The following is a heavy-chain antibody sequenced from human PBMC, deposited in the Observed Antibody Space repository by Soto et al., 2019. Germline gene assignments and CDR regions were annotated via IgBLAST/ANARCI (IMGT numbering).Heavy chain of an antibody. D-gene: IGHD3-22*01. CDR3: TTGVTMIVVVITDY. CDR2: IKSKTDGGTT. V-gene: IGHV3-15*01. Sequence: EVQLVESGGGLVKPGGSLRLSCAASGFTFSNAWMSWVRQAPGKGLEWVGRIKSKTDGGTTDYAAPVKGRFTISRDDSKNTLYLQMNSLKTEDTAVYYCTTGVTMIVVVITDYWGQGTLVTVSS. J-gene: IGHJ4*02. CDR1: GFTFSNAW.